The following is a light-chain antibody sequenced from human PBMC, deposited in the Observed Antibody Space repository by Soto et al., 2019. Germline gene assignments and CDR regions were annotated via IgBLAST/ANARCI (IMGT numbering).Light chain of an antibody. CDR2: SAS. CDR3: QQYGSSFT. Sequence: EIVLTQSPGTLSLSPGERATLSCRASQSVSSNYLAWYQQKPGQAPRLLIYSASSRATGIPDRFSGSGSGTDFTLTISRLEPEDFAVYYCQQYGSSFTFGPGTKGDIK. J-gene: IGKJ3*01. V-gene: IGKV3-20*01. CDR1: QSVSSNY.